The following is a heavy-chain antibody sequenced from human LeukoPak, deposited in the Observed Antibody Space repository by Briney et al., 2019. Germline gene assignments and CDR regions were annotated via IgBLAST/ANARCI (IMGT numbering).Heavy chain of an antibody. V-gene: IGHV4-59*12. CDR3: ARRSSSWYAPHNY. CDR1: GGSISGYY. Sequence: PSETLSLTCTVSGGSISGYYWSWSRQAPGKGVEWIGNLYYNRGAWYKSSLKSRVTTSVDTSKNEFSLKLSSVTAADTAVYYCARRSSSWYAPHNYWGQGTLVTVSS. D-gene: IGHD6-13*01. J-gene: IGHJ4*02. CDR2: LYYNRGA.